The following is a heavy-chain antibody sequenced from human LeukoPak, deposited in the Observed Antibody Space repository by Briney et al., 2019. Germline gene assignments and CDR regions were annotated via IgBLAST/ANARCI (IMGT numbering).Heavy chain of an antibody. CDR1: GGSISSYY. CDR2: IYYSGST. Sequence: PSETLSLTCTVSGGSISSYYWSWIRQPPGKGLEWIGYIYYSGSTNYNPSLKSRVTISVDTSKNQFSPKLSSVTAADTAVYYCAREDENSSDWGQGTLVTVSS. J-gene: IGHJ4*02. V-gene: IGHV4-59*01. D-gene: IGHD6-19*01. CDR3: AREDENSSD.